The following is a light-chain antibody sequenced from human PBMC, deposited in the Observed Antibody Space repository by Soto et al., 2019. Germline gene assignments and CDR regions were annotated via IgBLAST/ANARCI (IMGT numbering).Light chain of an antibody. CDR3: ETWDTTSAI. CDR2: VESSGRY. J-gene: IGLJ2*01. CDR1: SGHSSYI. Sequence: QLVLTQSSSASASLGSSVKLTCTLSSGHSSYIIAWHQQQPGKAPRSLMNVESSGRYNKGNGVPERFSGSSSGADCYLAISNLQSEDEAHYYCETWDTTSAIFGGGTQLTVL. V-gene: IGLV4-60*03.